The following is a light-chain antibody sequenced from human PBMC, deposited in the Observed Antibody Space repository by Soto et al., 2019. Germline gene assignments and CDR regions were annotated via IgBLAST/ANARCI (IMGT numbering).Light chain of an antibody. J-gene: IGKJ1*01. CDR3: QQCGNSPPWT. CDR2: GAS. Sequence: ILLTQSPATLSVSPGERATLSCRASQSVSSSYLAWYQQKPGQAPRLLIYGASSRATGIPDRFSGSGSETDFTLTISRLEPEDFAVYYCQQCGNSPPWTFGQGTKVDI. V-gene: IGKV3-20*01. CDR1: QSVSSSY.